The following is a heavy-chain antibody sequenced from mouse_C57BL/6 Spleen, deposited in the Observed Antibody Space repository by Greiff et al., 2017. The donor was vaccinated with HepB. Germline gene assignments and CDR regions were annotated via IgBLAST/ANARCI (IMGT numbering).Heavy chain of an antibody. D-gene: IGHD2-14*01. J-gene: IGHJ4*01. CDR1: GYSITSGYY. CDR3: SSGVRQGYYALDY. V-gene: IGHV3-6*01. Sequence: EVKLQESGPGLVKPSQSLSLTCSVTGYSITSGYYWNWIRQFPGNKLEWMGYISYDGSNNYNPSLNIRISITRDTSKNQFFLKLNSVTTEDTATYYCSSGVRQGYYALDYWGQGTSVTVSS. CDR2: ISYDGSN.